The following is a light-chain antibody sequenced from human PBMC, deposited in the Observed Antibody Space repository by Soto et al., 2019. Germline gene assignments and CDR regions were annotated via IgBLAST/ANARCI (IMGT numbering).Light chain of an antibody. CDR2: GAS. Sequence: DIQMTQSPSSVSASVGDRVTITCRASQDISSWLAWFQQKPGKAPKLLISGASNLQSGVPPRFSGSGSGADFTLTISSLQPEDFATYYCQQAYSLPFTFGPGTKSGYQT. CDR1: QDISSW. V-gene: IGKV1-12*02. J-gene: IGKJ3*01. CDR3: QQAYSLPFT.